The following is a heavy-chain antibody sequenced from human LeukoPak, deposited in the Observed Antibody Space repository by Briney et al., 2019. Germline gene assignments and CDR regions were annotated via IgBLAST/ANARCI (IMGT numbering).Heavy chain of an antibody. CDR1: GYTFTGYY. J-gene: IGHJ5*02. CDR2: INPNSTST. D-gene: IGHD2-2*01. CDR3: ARGGSLCSSSNCFLNWVDR. Sequence: DSVKVSCKASGYTFTGYYIHWVRQAPGQGLEWMAWINPNSTSTTYAQSFQDRVTVTRDTSINTAYMELTSLKFDDTAIYYCARGGSLCSSSNCFLNWVDRWGQGTLVSVSS. V-gene: IGHV1-2*02.